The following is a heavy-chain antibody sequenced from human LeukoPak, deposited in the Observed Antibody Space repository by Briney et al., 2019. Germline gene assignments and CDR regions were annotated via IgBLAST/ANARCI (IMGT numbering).Heavy chain of an antibody. J-gene: IGHJ4*02. D-gene: IGHD3-10*01. CDR3: ARGPGLYYYGSGSYLKRIERPLDY. CDR1: GGSFSGYY. V-gene: IGHV4-34*01. Sequence: SETLSLTCAVYGGSFSGYYWSWIRQPPGKGLEWIGEINHSGSTNYNPSLKSRVTISVDTSKNQFSLKLSSVTAADTAVYYCARGPGLYYYGSGSYLKRIERPLDYWGQGTLVTVSS. CDR2: INHSGST.